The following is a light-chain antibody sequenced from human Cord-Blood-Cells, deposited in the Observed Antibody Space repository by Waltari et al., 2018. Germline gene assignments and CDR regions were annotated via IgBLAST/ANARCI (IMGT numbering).Light chain of an antibody. CDR2: RNN. V-gene: IGLV1-44*01. Sequence: QSVLTQPPPASWHPGQMVPISCSGSRPNLGRNAVPWYQQLPGTAPKLLIYRNNQRPSGVPDRFSGSKSGTSASLAISGLQAEDEADYYCAAWDDSLNGYVFGTGTKVTVL. CDR3: AAWDDSLNGYV. CDR1: RPNLGRNA. J-gene: IGLJ1*01.